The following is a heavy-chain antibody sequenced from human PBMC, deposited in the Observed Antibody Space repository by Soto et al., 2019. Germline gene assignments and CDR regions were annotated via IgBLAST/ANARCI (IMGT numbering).Heavy chain of an antibody. CDR2: IWSDGTNK. D-gene: IGHD3-9*01. J-gene: IGHJ4*02. Sequence: GGSLRLSCSASGFTFNSYAMHWVRQAPGKGLEWVALIWSDGTNKYYADSVKGRFTISRDNSKKTLYLQMNSLRAEDTAVYYCVRVFDTYYFDLWGQGNMVTVSS. V-gene: IGHV3-33*08. CDR1: GFTFNSYA. CDR3: VRVFDTYYFDL.